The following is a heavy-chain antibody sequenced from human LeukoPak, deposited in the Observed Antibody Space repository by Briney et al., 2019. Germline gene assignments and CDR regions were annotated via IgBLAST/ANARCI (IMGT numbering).Heavy chain of an antibody. Sequence: SETLSLTCTVSGGSISSGSYYWSWIRQPARKGLEWIGRIYSSGSTNYNPSLKSRVSISVDTSKNQFSLKLTSVTAADTAVYYCARRKVGYYYGSGKSIDYWGQGTLVTVSS. J-gene: IGHJ4*02. CDR3: ARRKVGYYYGSGKSIDY. CDR1: GGSISSGSYY. D-gene: IGHD3-10*01. V-gene: IGHV4-61*02. CDR2: IYSSGST.